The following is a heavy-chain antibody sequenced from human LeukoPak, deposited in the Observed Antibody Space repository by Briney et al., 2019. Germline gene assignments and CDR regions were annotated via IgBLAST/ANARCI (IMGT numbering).Heavy chain of an antibody. D-gene: IGHD6-6*01. J-gene: IGHJ6*03. Sequence: GESLKISCKGSGYSFTSYWIGWVRQMPGKGLEWMGIIYPGDSDTRYSPSFQGQVTISADKSISTAYLQWSSLKASDTAMYYCARLRSIAARRGYYYYMDVWGKGTTVTVSS. CDR2: IYPGDSDT. CDR3: ARLRSIAARRGYYYYMDV. V-gene: IGHV5-51*01. CDR1: GYSFTSYW.